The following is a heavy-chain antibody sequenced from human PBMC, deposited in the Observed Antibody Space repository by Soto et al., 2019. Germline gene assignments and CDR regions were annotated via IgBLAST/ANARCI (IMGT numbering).Heavy chain of an antibody. Sequence: GASVEVSCKASGYTFTGYYMHWVRQAPGQGLEWMGWINPNSGGTNYAQKFQGRVTMTRDTSISTAYMELSRLRSDDTAVYYCARSYSSSPRAYYYYGVDVWGQGTTVTVSS. CDR2: INPNSGGT. CDR1: GYTFTGYY. CDR3: ARSYSSSPRAYYYYGVDV. V-gene: IGHV1-2*02. D-gene: IGHD6-6*01. J-gene: IGHJ6*02.